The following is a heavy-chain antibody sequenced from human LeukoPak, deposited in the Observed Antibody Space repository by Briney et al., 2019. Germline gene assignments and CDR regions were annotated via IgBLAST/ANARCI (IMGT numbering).Heavy chain of an antibody. CDR2: INHSGST. CDR1: GASISGSSHYF. V-gene: IGHV4-34*01. CDR3: ARHPRIVLRYFDY. D-gene: IGHD3-9*01. Sequence: PSETLSLTCTVSGASISGSSHYFWGWIRQPPGKGLEWIGEINHSGSTNYNPSLKSRVTISVDTSKNQFSLKLSSVTAADTAVYYCARHPRIVLRYFDYWGQGTLVTVSS. J-gene: IGHJ4*02.